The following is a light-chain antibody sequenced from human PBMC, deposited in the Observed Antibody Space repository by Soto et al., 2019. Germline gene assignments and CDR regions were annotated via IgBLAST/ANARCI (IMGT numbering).Light chain of an antibody. Sequence: EIVLTQSPGTLSLSPGERATLSCRASQSVSSYLAWYQQKPGQAPRLLMYGASDRATGIPDRFSGSGSGTDFTLTISRLEPEDFAVYYCRQYGDSPWTFGQGTKVDI. J-gene: IGKJ1*01. V-gene: IGKV3-20*01. CDR1: QSVSSY. CDR3: RQYGDSPWT. CDR2: GAS.